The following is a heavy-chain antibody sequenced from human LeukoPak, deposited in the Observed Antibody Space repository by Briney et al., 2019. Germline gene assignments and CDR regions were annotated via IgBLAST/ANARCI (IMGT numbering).Heavy chain of an antibody. CDR2: IKSDGSIT. D-gene: IGHD6-19*01. CDR3: VRAVYSSGDNYYYYMDV. CDR1: GFTFSNYW. V-gene: IGHV3-74*01. Sequence: PGGFLRLSCAASGFTFSNYWMHWVRQPPGKGLGWVSRIKSDGSITTYADSVKGRFTISRDNAKNTLSLQMSSLRAEDTAVYYCVRAVYSSGDNYYYYMDVWGKGTTITVSS. J-gene: IGHJ6*03.